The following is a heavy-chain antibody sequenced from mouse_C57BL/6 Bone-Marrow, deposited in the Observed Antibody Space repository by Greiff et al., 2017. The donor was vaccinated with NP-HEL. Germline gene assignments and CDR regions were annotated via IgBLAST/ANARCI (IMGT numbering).Heavy chain of an antibody. CDR2: ISSGGDYI. D-gene: IGHD2-5*01. V-gene: IGHV5-9-1*02. CDR3: TRGDSNWFAY. J-gene: IGHJ3*01. CDR1: GFTFSSYA. Sequence: EVKVVESGEGLVKPGGSLKLSCAASGFTFSSYAMSWVRQTPEKRLEWVAYISSGGDYIYYADTVKGRFTISRDNARNTLYLQMSSLKSEDTAMYYCTRGDSNWFAYWGQGTLVTVSA.